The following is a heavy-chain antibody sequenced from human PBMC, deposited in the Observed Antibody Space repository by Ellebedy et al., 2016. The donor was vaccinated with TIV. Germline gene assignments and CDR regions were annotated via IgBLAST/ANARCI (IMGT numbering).Heavy chain of an antibody. CDR2: ISGRGDRT. CDR1: EFTFSNYA. V-gene: IGHV3-23*01. Sequence: PGGSLRLSCAASEFTFSNYAMSWVRQAPGKGLEWVSAISGRGDRTYYPDSVKGRFTISRDNSKNTLFLQMNSLRAEDTALYYCARFQTCNDDCPYDYWGQGTLVTVSS. CDR3: ARFQTCNDDCPYDY. D-gene: IGHD2-21*02. J-gene: IGHJ4*02.